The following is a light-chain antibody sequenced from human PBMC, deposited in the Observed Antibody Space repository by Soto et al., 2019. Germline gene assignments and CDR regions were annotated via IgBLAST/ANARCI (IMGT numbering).Light chain of an antibody. CDR1: QSVSSTH. CDR2: GAS. J-gene: IGKJ2*01. CDR3: QQYGSSPPTYT. Sequence: EIVLTQSPGTLSLSPGERATLSCRATQSVSSTHLAWYQQKPGQAPSLLIYGASSRATGIPDRFSGSESGKDFILTISRLEPEDFAVYYCQQYGSSPPTYTFGQGTKLEIK. V-gene: IGKV3-20*01.